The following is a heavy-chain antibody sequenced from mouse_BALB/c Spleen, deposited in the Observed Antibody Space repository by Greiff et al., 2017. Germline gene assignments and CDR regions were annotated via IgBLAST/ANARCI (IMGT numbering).Heavy chain of an antibody. CDR2: ISSGSSTI. V-gene: IGHV5-17*02. J-gene: IGHJ4*01. CDR1: GFTFSSFG. CDR3: ARYDGYRLYAMDY. D-gene: IGHD2-3*01. Sequence: EVQVVESGGGLVQPGGSRKLSCAASGFTFSSFGMHWVRQAPEKGLEWVAYISSGSSTIYYADTVKGRFTISRDNPKNTLFLHMTSLRSEDTAMYYCARYDGYRLYAMDYWGQGTSVTVSS.